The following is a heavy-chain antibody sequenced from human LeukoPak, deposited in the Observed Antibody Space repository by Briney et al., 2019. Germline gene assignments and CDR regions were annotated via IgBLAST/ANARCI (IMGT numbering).Heavy chain of an antibody. CDR1: GFAFSSYA. J-gene: IGHJ4*02. CDR3: ARDYTCFDY. Sequence: PGGPLRLSCAASGFAFSSYAMHWVRQAPGKGLEYVSAISSNGGSTYYANSVKGRFTISRDNSKNTLYLQMGSLRAEDMAVYYCARDYTCFDYWGQGTLVTVSS. CDR2: ISSNGGST. V-gene: IGHV3-64*01.